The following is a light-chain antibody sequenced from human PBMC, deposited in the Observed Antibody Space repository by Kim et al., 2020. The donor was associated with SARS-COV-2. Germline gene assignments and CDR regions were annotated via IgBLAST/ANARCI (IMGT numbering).Light chain of an antibody. CDR2: AAS. J-gene: IGKJ1*01. V-gene: IGKV1D-16*01. CDR3: QQYDSYPRT. CDR1: QGISSW. Sequence: DIQMTQSPSSLSASVGDRVTITCRASQGISSWLAWYQQKPEKAPKCLIYAASSLQSGVPSRFSGSGSGTDFTLTINSLQPEDFATYYYQQYDSYPRTFGQGTRVEIK.